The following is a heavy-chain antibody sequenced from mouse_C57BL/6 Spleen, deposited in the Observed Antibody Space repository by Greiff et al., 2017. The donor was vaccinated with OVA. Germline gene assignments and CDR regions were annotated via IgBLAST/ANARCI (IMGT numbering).Heavy chain of an antibody. CDR2: IHPNSGST. CDR1: GYTFTSYW. J-gene: IGHJ2*01. D-gene: IGHD2-5*01. Sequence: QVQLQQSGAELVKPGASVKLSCKASGYTFTSYWMHWVKQRPGQGLEWIGMIHPNSGSTNYNEKFKSKATLTVDKSSSTAYMQLSSLTSEDSAVYYCARGTSNYYFDYWGQGTTLTVSS. CDR3: ARGTSNYYFDY. V-gene: IGHV1-64*01.